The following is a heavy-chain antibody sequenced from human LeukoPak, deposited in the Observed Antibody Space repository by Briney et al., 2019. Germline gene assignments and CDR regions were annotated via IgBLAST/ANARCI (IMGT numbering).Heavy chain of an antibody. V-gene: IGHV3-30*02. Sequence: GGSLELSCGGSGFPFSSYGMHWVRQAPGKGLEWVAYIRYDGSNRHYADSVKGRFTISRDNSKNTLYLQMNSLRVEDTAVYYCAKGGRITMLRGVQRDHYFDYWGQGTLVTVSS. CDR2: IRYDGSNR. D-gene: IGHD3-10*01. CDR1: GFPFSSYG. CDR3: AKGGRITMLRGVQRDHYFDY. J-gene: IGHJ4*02.